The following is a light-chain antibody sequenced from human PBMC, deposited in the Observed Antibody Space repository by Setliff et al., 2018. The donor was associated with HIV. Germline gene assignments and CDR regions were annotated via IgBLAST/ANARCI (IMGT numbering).Light chain of an antibody. CDR2: QVT. CDR1: SIDIGNYNH. Sequence: QSVLTQPPSASGSPGRSVTISCTGASIDIGNYNHVSWYQHHPGKAPKLIIYQVTKRPSGVPDRFSGSKSANTASLTVSGLQAEDEADYYCSAYAGSNNYGVFGTGTKVTVL. CDR3: SAYAGSNNYGV. V-gene: IGLV2-8*01. J-gene: IGLJ1*01.